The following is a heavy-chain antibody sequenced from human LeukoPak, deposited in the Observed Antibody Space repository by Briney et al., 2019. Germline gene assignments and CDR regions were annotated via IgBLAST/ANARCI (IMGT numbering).Heavy chain of an antibody. J-gene: IGHJ5*02. CDR3: AKNKDIVVVPAPVPFDP. CDR1: GFTFSSYA. D-gene: IGHD2-2*01. V-gene: IGHV3-23*01. Sequence: PGRSLRLSCAASGFTFSSYAMSWVRQAPGKGLEWVSAISGSGGSTYYADSVKGRFTISRDNSKNTLYLQMNSLRAEDTAVYYCAKNKDIVVVPAPVPFDPWGQGTLVTVSS. CDR2: ISGSGGST.